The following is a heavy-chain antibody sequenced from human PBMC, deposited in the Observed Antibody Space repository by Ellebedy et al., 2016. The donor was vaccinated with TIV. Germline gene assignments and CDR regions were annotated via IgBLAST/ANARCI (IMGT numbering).Heavy chain of an antibody. Sequence: AASVKVSCKASGYTFTSYAMHWVRQAPGQRLEWMGWINAGNGNTKYSRKFQGRVTITRDTSASTAYMELSSLRSEDTAVYYCARAFDSSGWYSWFDPWGQGTLVTVSS. CDR2: INAGNGNT. V-gene: IGHV1-3*01. CDR1: GYTFTSYA. J-gene: IGHJ5*02. D-gene: IGHD6-19*01. CDR3: ARAFDSSGWYSWFDP.